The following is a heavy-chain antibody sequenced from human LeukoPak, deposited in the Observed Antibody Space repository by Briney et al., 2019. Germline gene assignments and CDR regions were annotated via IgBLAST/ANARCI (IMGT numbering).Heavy chain of an antibody. CDR2: ISGSGGST. CDR1: GFTFSSYA. J-gene: IGHJ4*02. D-gene: IGHD3-3*01. CDR3: AKPGDFWSGYHY. Sequence: GGSLRLSCAASGFTFSSYAMSWVRQAPGKGLEWVSAISGSGGSTYYADSVKGRFAISRDNSKNTLYLQMNSLRAEDTAVYYCAKPGDFWSGYHYWGQGTLVTVSS. V-gene: IGHV3-23*01.